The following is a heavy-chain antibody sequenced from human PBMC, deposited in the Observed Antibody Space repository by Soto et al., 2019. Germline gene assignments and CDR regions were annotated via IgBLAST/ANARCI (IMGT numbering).Heavy chain of an antibody. D-gene: IGHD3-3*02. Sequence: QVQLQESGPGLVKSSQTLSLTCSVSGGSVNSPDHYWSWIRQPPGKGLEWIGYVYYGGGTYYSPSLKSRVTISVDTSKSQFSLKLSSVTAADTAVYDCARVSPRKLTHPFYGMDVWGQGTTVTVSS. V-gene: IGHV4-30-4*01. CDR3: ARVSPRKLTHPFYGMDV. CDR2: VYYGGGT. J-gene: IGHJ6*02. CDR1: GGSVNSPDHY.